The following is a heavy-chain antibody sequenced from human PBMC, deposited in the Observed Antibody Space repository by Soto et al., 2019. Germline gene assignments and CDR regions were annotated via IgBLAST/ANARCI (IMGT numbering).Heavy chain of an antibody. CDR1: GFTFSDYY. CDR3: ARVRAAADLLFDY. Sequence: VGSLRLSCAASGFTFSDYYMSWIRQAPGKGLEWVSYISSSSSYTNYADSVKGRFTISRDNAKNSLYLQMNSLRAEDTAVYYCARVRAAADLLFDYWGQGTLVTVSS. CDR2: ISSSSSYT. J-gene: IGHJ4*02. V-gene: IGHV3-11*06. D-gene: IGHD6-13*01.